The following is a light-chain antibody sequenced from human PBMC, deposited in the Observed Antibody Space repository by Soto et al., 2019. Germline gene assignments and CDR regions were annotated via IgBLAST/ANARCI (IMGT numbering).Light chain of an antibody. CDR3: QQYNSNSGYT. CDR1: QSINSW. Sequence: DIQMTQSPSTLSASVGDRVTVTCRASQSINSWLAWYQQKPGKAPKLLIYDASSLESGVPSRFSGSGSGTEFTLTISSLQPDDFATYYCQQYNSNSGYTFGQGTKLEIK. J-gene: IGKJ2*01. V-gene: IGKV1-5*01. CDR2: DAS.